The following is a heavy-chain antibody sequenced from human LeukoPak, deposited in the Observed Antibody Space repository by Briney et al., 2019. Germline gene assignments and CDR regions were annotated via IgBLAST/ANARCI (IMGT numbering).Heavy chain of an antibody. J-gene: IGHJ5*02. V-gene: IGHV1-3*01. Sequence: ASVKVSCKASGYTFTSYAMHWVRQAPGQRLEWMGWINAGNGNTKYSQKFQGRVTITRDTSASTAHMELSSLRSEDTAVYYCARDRGGNDFWSGYLNWFDPWGQGTLVTVSS. CDR2: INAGNGNT. D-gene: IGHD3-3*01. CDR1: GYTFTSYA. CDR3: ARDRGGNDFWSGYLNWFDP.